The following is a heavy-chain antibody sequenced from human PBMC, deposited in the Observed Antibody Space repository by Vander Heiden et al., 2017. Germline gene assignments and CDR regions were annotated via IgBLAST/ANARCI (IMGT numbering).Heavy chain of an antibody. CDR2: ISYDGSNK. J-gene: IGHJ6*02. D-gene: IGHD4-17*01. CDR3: ARGATYPTPYYYYGMDV. V-gene: IGHV3-30-3*01. CDR1: GFTFSSDA. Sequence: QVQLVESGGGVVQPGRSLRLSCGASGFTFSSDAMHWVRQAPGKGLEWVAVISYDGSNKYYADSVKGRFTISRDNSKNTLYLQMNSLRAEDTAVYYCARGATYPTPYYYYGMDVWGQGTTVTVSS.